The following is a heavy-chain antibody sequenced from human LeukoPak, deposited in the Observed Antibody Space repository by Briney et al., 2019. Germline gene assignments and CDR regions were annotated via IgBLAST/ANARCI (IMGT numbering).Heavy chain of an antibody. CDR3: ARTWGYCSGGSCYSNYYYYMDV. V-gene: IGHV3-21*01. CDR1: GFTFSSYS. Sequence: GGSLRLSCAASGFTFSSYSMNWVRQAPGKGLEWVSSISSSSSYIYYADSVKGRFTISRDNAKNSLYLQMNSLRAEDTAVYYCARTWGYCSGGSCYSNYYYYMDVWGKGTTVTVSS. CDR2: ISSSSSYI. D-gene: IGHD2-15*01. J-gene: IGHJ6*03.